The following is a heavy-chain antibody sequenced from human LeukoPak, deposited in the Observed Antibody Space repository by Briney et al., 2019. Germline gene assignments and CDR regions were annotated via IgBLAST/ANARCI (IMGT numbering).Heavy chain of an antibody. CDR3: ARGGIAARHYFDY. V-gene: IGHV1-46*01. D-gene: IGHD6-6*01. CDR1: GYTFTIYY. CDR2: INPSGGST. Sequence: ASVKVSCKASGYTFTIYYMHWVRQAPGQGLEWMGIINPSGGSTSYAQKFQGRVTVTRDTSTSTVYMELNSLRSEDTAVYYCARGGIAARHYFDYWGQGTLVTVSS. J-gene: IGHJ4*02.